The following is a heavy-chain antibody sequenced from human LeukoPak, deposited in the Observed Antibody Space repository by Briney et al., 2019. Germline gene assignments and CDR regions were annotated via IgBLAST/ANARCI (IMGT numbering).Heavy chain of an antibody. CDR2: TKPDGTAY. CDR3: ARDGGLYTKFSY. D-gene: IGHD3-16*01. CDR1: GFTFRNYW. Sequence: GGSLRLSCAASGFTFRNYWMGWVRQAPGKGLEGVANTKPDGTAYYYADPVRGAFTTARDNANNFLYLQMNSLRGEESAVYYEARDGGLYTKFSYWGQGTLVTVS. J-gene: IGHJ4*02. V-gene: IGHV3-7*01.